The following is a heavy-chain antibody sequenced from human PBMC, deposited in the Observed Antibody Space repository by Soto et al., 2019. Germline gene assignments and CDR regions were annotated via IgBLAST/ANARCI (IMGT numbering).Heavy chain of an antibody. Sequence: EVLLVVSGGGLVKPGGSLRLSCVASGFSFSISIMHCVRQAPGKGLEWIATISSTSTNIYYAGSVKGRFSISRDNPKNSLFLQMNSLRAEDMAVYYCARGIASTSLVSVDVWGQGTMVTVS. V-gene: IGHV3-21*02. CDR2: ISSTSTNI. CDR1: GFSFSISI. D-gene: IGHD1-1*01. CDR3: ARGIASTSLVSVDV. J-gene: IGHJ3*01.